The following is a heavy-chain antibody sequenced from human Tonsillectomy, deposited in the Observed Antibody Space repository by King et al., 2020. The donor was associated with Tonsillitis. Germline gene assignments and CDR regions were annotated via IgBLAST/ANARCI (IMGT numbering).Heavy chain of an antibody. V-gene: IGHV4-38-2*01. Sequence: QLQESGPGLVKPSETLSLTCAVSGYSISSGYYWGWIRQPPGKGLEWIGSIYHSGSTYYNPSLKSRVTISVDTSKNQFSLKLSSVTAADTAVYYCARVLVHWPHYGMAVWGQGTTVTVSS. CDR1: GYSISSGYY. CDR3: ARVLVHWPHYGMAV. J-gene: IGHJ6*02. D-gene: IGHD2-8*02. CDR2: IYHSGST.